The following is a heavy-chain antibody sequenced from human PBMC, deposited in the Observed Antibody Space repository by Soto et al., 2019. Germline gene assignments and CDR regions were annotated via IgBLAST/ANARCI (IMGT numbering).Heavy chain of an antibody. V-gene: IGHV3-30*18. CDR2: ISYDGSNK. J-gene: IGHJ4*02. CDR3: AKERTGTTSIDY. CDR1: GFTFSSYG. Sequence: QVQLVESGGGVVQPGRSLGLSCAASGFTFSSYGRHWVRQAPGKGLEWVAVISYDGSNKYYADSVKGRFTISRDNSKNTLYLQMNSLRAEDTAVYYCAKERTGTTSIDYWGQGTLVTVSS. D-gene: IGHD1-7*01.